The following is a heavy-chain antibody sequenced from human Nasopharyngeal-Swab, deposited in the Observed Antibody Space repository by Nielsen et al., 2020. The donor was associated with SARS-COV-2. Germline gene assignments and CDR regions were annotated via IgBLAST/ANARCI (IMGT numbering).Heavy chain of an antibody. V-gene: IGHV3-73*01. J-gene: IGHJ4*02. D-gene: IGHD2-15*01. CDR3: TRCGGGCYSGRDY. Sequence: GGPLRLSCAASGFTFSDSAIHWVRQASGKGLEWVGRVRSKGNNYATAYSASEKGRFIIFRDDPTNTAYLQMNSLKTEDTAVYYCTRCGGGCYSGRDYWGQGTLVTVSS. CDR1: GFTFSDSA. CDR2: VRSKGNNYAT.